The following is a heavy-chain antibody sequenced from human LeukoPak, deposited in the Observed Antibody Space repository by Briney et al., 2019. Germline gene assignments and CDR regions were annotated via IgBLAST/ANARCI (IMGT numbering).Heavy chain of an antibody. D-gene: IGHD3-22*01. Sequence: PSETLSLTCTVSGGSISSGGYYWSWIRQHPGKGLEWIGYIYYSGSTYYNPSLKSRVTISVDTSKNQFSLKLSSVTAADTAVYYCARARLDSSGRFDYWGQGTLVTVSS. V-gene: IGHV4-31*03. J-gene: IGHJ4*02. CDR3: ARARLDSSGRFDY. CDR1: GGSISSGGYY. CDR2: IYYSGST.